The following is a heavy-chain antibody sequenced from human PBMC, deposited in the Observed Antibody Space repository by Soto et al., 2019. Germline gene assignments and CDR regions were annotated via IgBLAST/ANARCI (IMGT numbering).Heavy chain of an antibody. CDR3: VRPNFGALTHFDF. CDR2: IFPGDSDT. D-gene: IGHD3-16*01. CDR1: GSTFTNYW. J-gene: IGHJ4*02. Sequence: GESLKISCKAIGSTFTNYWIGWVRQTPGKGLEWVGIIFPGDSDTRYNPSFGGQVTVSADESISTAYLQWNALKASDTAMYYCVRPNFGALTHFDFWGQGTLVTVSS. V-gene: IGHV5-51*01.